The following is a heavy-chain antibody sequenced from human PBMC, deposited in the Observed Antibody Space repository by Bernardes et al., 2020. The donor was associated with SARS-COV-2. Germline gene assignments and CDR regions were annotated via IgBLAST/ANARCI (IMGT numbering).Heavy chain of an antibody. Sequence: ASVKVSCKASGNTFIGDVVNWVRQAPGQRLEWMGWIKVYNGYIKYSQKFQGRVIITRDTSARTVYMEMRSLRSEDTAVYYCARESVVGDTDGLDVWGQGTTVTVSS. CDR1: GNTFIGDV. V-gene: IGHV1-3*01. CDR2: IKVYNGYI. CDR3: ARESVVGDTDGLDV. D-gene: IGHD1-26*01. J-gene: IGHJ6*02.